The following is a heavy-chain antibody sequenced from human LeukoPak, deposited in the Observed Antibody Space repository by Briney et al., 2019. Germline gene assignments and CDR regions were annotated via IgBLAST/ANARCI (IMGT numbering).Heavy chain of an antibody. CDR1: GGSISSYY. J-gene: IGHJ5*02. CDR3: ARHAESGYDRFDL. D-gene: IGHD5-12*01. V-gene: IGHV4-59*08. CDR2: IYYSGST. Sequence: PSETLSLTCTVSGGSISSYYWSWLRQPPGKGLEWFGYIYYSGSTNYKSPLKSRVTMSGDTSKNQFSLELRSVTAADTAVYYCARHAESGYDRFDLWCQGTLVTV.